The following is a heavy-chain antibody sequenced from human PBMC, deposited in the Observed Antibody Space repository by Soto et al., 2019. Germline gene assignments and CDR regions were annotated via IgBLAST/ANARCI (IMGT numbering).Heavy chain of an antibody. J-gene: IGHJ6*02. CDR2: IDASGNT. D-gene: IGHD6-13*01. CDR3: ARYSSNWFQTEGMDV. V-gene: IGHV4-4*07. CDR1: GDSISTYY. Sequence: SETLSLTCTVSGDSISTYYWSWIRQPAGKGLEWIGRIDASGNTNYNPSLKSRVTMSVDTSKKQFSLTLTSVTAADTAVYYCARYSSNWFQTEGMDVWGQGTTVTVSS.